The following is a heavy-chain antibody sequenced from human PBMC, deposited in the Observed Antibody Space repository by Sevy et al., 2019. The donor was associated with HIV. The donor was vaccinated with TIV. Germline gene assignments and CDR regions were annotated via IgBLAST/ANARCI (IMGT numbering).Heavy chain of an antibody. J-gene: IGHJ4*02. CDR2: IYYNGHI. Sequence: SETLSLTCTVSGGSITSLYWNWIRQPPGKGLEWIANIYYNGHINYNPSLKSRVTLSLDTSKNQFSLRRSSVPAADTAMYYCAGENAWGRGYSWGQGTLVTVS. CDR3: AGENAWGRGYS. V-gene: IGHV4-59*08. D-gene: IGHD1-26*01. CDR1: GGSITSLY.